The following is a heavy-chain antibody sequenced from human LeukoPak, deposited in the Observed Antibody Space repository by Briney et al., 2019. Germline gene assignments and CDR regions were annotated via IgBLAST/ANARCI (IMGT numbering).Heavy chain of an antibody. V-gene: IGHV1-69*05. D-gene: IGHD5-12*01. CDR1: GGTFSSYA. Sequence: SVKVSCKASGGTFSSYAISWVRQAPGQGLEWMGGIIPIFGTANYAQKFQGRVTITTDESTSTAYMELSSLRSEDTAVYYCASRPYSGYDWGPDYWGQGTLVTVSS. J-gene: IGHJ4*02. CDR2: IIPIFGTA. CDR3: ASRPYSGYDWGPDY.